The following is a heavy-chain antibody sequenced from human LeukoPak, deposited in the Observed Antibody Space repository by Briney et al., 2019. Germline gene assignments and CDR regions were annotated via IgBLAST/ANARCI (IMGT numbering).Heavy chain of an antibody. CDR3: ARVPAGRGYSGYDPMYYFDY. CDR2: IYYSGST. V-gene: IGHV4-59*01. D-gene: IGHD5-12*01. CDR1: GGSISSYY. Sequence: SETLSLTCTVSGGSISSYYWSWIRQPPGKGLEWIGYIYYSGSTNYNPSLKSRVTISVDTSKNQFSLKLSSVTAADTAVYYCARVPAGRGYSGYDPMYYFDYWGQGTLVTVSS. J-gene: IGHJ4*02.